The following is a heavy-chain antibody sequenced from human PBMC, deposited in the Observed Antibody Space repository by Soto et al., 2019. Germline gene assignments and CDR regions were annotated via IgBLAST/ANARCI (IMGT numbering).Heavy chain of an antibody. CDR2: IHHSGSF. CDR3: VRNDCYRFAP. D-gene: IGHD2-21*02. CDR1: GGSITSNW. Sequence: SETLSLTCAVSGGSITSNWWSWVRQPPGKGLEWIGEIHHSGSFNYNPSLRSRVTISIDKSKNQLSLKLTSVTAADTAVHYCVRNDCYRFAPWGQETLVTLSS. J-gene: IGHJ5*02. V-gene: IGHV4-4*02.